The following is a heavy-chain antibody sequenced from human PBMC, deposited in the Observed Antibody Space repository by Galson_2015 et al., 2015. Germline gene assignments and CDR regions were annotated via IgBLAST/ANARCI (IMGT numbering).Heavy chain of an antibody. CDR2: IYSGGST. CDR3: AAGPVVVPAATYYYYGMDV. CDR1: GFTVSSNY. J-gene: IGHJ6*02. Sequence: SLRLSCAAFGFTVSSNYMSWVRQAPGKGLEWVSVIYSGGSTYYADSVKGRFTISRDNSKNTLYLQMNSLRAEDTAVYYCAAGPVVVPAATYYYYGMDVWGQGTTVTVSS. D-gene: IGHD2-2*01. V-gene: IGHV3-53*01.